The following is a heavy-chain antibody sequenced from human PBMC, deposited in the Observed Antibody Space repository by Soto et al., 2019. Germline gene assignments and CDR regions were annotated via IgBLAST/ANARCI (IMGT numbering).Heavy chain of an antibody. J-gene: IGHJ4*01. V-gene: IGHV3-23*01. CDR3: AQTWGSYREVFDY. CDR2: ISGIGGGGST. D-gene: IGHD3-16*02. Sequence: GGSLRLSCAASGFTFGSHLMHWVRQAPGQGLEWVSGISGIGGGGSTFYTDSVKGRFTISRDNSKNTLYLQMSSLRVEDTAIYYCAQTWGSYREVFDYWGHGTLVTVSS. CDR1: GFTFGSHL.